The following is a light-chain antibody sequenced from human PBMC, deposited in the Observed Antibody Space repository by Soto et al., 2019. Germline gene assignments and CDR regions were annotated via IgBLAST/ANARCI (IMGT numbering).Light chain of an antibody. Sequence: ESVLTQSPGTLSLSPGERATLSCRTSQSVIKNYLAWYQQTPGQSPRLLIYGASNRATGIPDRFSGSGSGTDLTLTISGLEPEDFAVYFCQKYDTAPYTFGQGTRLEIK. CDR1: QSVIKNY. V-gene: IGKV3-20*01. CDR2: GAS. CDR3: QKYDTAPYT. J-gene: IGKJ2*01.